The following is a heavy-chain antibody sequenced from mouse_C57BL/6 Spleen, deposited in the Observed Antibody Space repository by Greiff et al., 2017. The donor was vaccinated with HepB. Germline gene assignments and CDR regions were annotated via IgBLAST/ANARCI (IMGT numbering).Heavy chain of an antibody. Sequence: VQLVESGAELVRPGTSVKVSCKASGYAFTNYLIEWVKQRPGQGLEWIGVINPGSGGTNYNEKFKGKATLTADKSSSTAYMQLSSLTSEDSAVYFCARSRGFITTVVATSYFDYWGQGTTLTVSS. CDR1: GYAFTNYL. D-gene: IGHD1-1*01. J-gene: IGHJ2*01. V-gene: IGHV1-54*01. CDR2: INPGSGGT. CDR3: ARSRGFITTVVATSYFDY.